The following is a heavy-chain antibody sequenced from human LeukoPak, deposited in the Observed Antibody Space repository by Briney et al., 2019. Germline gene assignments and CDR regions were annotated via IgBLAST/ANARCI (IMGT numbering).Heavy chain of an antibody. V-gene: IGHV4-39*01. CDR1: GGSISSSSYY. J-gene: IGHJ4*02. CDR2: IYYSGST. Sequence: SETLSLTCTVSGGSISSSSYYWGWIRQPPGKGLEWIGSIYYSGSTYYNPSLKSRVTISVDTSKNQFSLKLSSVTAADTAVYYCARHNGYSSGWYVKGGYFDYWGQGTLVTVSS. CDR3: ARHNGYSSGWYVKGGYFDY. D-gene: IGHD6-19*01.